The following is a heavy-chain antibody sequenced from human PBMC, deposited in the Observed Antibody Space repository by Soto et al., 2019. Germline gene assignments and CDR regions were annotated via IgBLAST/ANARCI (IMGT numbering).Heavy chain of an antibody. Sequence: GGSLRLSCAASGFSFGSYALSWVRQAPGKGLEWVSTISGSDGKTFYADSVKGRFSISRDTSQSTLYLQMNSLRADDTAMYYCARWSYLDYRGQGTRVTVSS. V-gene: IGHV3-23*01. D-gene: IGHD3-3*01. CDR2: ISGSDGKT. J-gene: IGHJ4*02. CDR3: ARWSYLDY. CDR1: GFSFGSYA.